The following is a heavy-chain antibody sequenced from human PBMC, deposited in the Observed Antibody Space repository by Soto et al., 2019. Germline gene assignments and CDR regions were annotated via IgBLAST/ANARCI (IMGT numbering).Heavy chain of an antibody. D-gene: IGHD2-21*02. CDR1: GFSFTGYY. CDR3: ARDLWGYCGTDCYPLDV. CDR2: MYITGST. J-gene: IGHJ6*02. V-gene: IGHV4-59*01. Sequence: WGSLSLSCTVSGFSFTGYYLRWIRQPPGKGLKWIGYMYITGSTVYNPSFKSRVTISVDTSKNQFSLKLNSVTAADTVVYYCARDLWGYCGTDCYPLDVWGQGTTVTVS.